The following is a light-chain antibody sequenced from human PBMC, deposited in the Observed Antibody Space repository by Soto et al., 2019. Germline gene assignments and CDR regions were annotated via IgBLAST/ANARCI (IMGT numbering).Light chain of an antibody. CDR2: EVS. CDR3: SSFTSSSTQV. Sequence: QSVLTQPASVSGSPGQSITISCTGTSSDVGGYNYVSWYQQHPGKDPKLMIYEVSNRPSGVVNRFSGSKSGNTASLTISGLQAEDEADYYCSSFTSSSTQVFGTGTKLTVL. J-gene: IGLJ1*01. V-gene: IGLV2-14*01. CDR1: SSDVGGYNY.